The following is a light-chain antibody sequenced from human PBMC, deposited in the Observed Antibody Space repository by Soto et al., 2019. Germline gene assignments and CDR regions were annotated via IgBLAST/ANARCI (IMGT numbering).Light chain of an antibody. CDR3: ATWDDSLRGPV. J-gene: IGLJ2*01. CDR1: SSNIGSHT. V-gene: IGLV1-44*01. CDR2: RNN. Sequence: LTQPPSASGTPGQRVSISCSGGSSNIGSHTVNWYQHLPETAPKLLIFRNNQRPSGVPDRFSGSNSGTSASLAISGLQSEDEAVYYCATWDDSLRGPVFGGGTKLTVL.